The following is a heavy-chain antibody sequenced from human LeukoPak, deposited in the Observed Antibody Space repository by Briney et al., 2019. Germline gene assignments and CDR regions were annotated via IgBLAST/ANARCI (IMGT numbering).Heavy chain of an antibody. CDR3: ARHPSPQLHHFDY. Sequence: GGSLRLSCAASGFTFSSYAMSWVRQAPGEGLEWVSAISGSGGSTYYADSVKGRFTISRDNSKNTLYLQMNSLRAEDTAVYYCARHPSPQLHHFDYWGQGTLVTVSS. CDR2: ISGSGGST. V-gene: IGHV3-23*01. CDR1: GFTFSSYA. D-gene: IGHD2-2*01. J-gene: IGHJ4*02.